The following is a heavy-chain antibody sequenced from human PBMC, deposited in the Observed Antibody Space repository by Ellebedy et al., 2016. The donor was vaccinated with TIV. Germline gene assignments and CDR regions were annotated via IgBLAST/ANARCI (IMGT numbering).Heavy chain of an antibody. J-gene: IGHJ5*02. CDR3: ARHQKGSSWYGCWFDP. V-gene: IGHV4-39*01. CDR1: GGSISSSNYY. D-gene: IGHD6-13*01. CDR2: IYYSGST. Sequence: SETLSLTCTVSGGSISSSNYYWGWIRQPPGKGLAWIGSIYYSGSTYYNPSLQSRVTISVDTSKNQFSLNLSSVTAADTAVYYCARHQKGSSWYGCWFDPWGQGTLVTVSS.